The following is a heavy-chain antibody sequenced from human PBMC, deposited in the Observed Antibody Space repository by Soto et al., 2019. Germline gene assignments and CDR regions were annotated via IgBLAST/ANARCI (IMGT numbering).Heavy chain of an antibody. CDR1: GFTFSSYD. CDR2: IGTAGDT. J-gene: IGHJ6*03. Sequence: GGSLRLSCAASGFTFSSYDMHWVRQATGKGLEWVSAIGTAGDTYYPGSVNGRFTISRENAKNSLYLQMNSLRAGDTAVYYCARGEIYYYYMDVWGKGTTVTVSS. CDR3: ARGEIYYYYMDV. V-gene: IGHV3-13*01.